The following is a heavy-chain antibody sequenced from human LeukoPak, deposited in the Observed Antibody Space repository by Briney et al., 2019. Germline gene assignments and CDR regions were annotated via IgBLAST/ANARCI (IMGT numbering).Heavy chain of an antibody. CDR3: TRVLTGTTWSENDY. D-gene: IGHD6-13*01. CDR2: IYSGDRT. J-gene: IGHJ4*02. V-gene: IGHV3-53*01. Sequence: GGSLTLSCVVSGLSVSCSYMSWVRQAAGKGLEWVAVIYSGDRTYYADSVKGRFTISRDTSKNTLYLQMNNLRADDTAIYYCTRVLTGTTWSENDYWGQGTLVTVSS. CDR1: GLSVSCSY.